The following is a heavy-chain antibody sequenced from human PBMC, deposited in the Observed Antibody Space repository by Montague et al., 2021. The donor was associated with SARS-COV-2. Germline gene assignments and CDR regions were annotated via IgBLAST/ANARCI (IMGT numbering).Heavy chain of an antibody. CDR1: GFTFSSYS. CDR3: ARDRLHYGMDV. V-gene: IGHV3-21*01. D-gene: IGHD2-15*01. J-gene: IGHJ6*02. Sequence: SLRLSCAASGFTFSSYSMNWVRQAPGKGLEWVSSISSSSSSYIYYADSVKGRFTISRDNAKNSLYLQMNSLRAEDTAVYYCARDRLHYGMDVWGQGTTVTVSS. CDR2: ISSSSSSYI.